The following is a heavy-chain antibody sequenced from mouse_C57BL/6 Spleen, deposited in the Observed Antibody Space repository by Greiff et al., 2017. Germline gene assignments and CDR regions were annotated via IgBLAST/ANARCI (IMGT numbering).Heavy chain of an antibody. D-gene: IGHD1-1*01. CDR2: IYPSDSET. V-gene: IGHV1-61*01. CDR3: ARGGYYGSSSYYYAMDY. J-gene: IGHJ4*01. Sequence: QVQLQQSGAELVRPGSSVKLSCKASGYTFTSYWMDWVKQRPGQGLEWIGNIYPSDSETHYNQKFKDKATLTVDKSSSTAYMQLSSLTSEDSAVYYCARGGYYGSSSYYYAMDYWGQGTSVTVSS. CDR1: GYTFTSYW.